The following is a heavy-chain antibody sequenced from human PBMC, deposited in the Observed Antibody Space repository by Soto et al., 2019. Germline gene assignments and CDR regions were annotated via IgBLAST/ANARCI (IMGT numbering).Heavy chain of an antibody. D-gene: IGHD3-16*01. J-gene: IGHJ4*02. CDR2: IYWSYEK. CDR3: ARLVYRAGGRIFDS. V-gene: IGHV2-5*01. CDR1: GFSLSISGEG. Sequence: QITLKESGPTLVKPTQTLTLTCTFSGFSLSISGEGVGWIRQPPGKALEWLALIYWSYEKHYSPSLNNRLTITKDTSKTQVVLTMTNMDPVDTATYSCARLVYRAGGRIFDSWGQGSLVTVSS.